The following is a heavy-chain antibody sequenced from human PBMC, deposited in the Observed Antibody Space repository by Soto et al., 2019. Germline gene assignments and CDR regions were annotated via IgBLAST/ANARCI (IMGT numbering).Heavy chain of an antibody. CDR3: ARDTPPTDY. J-gene: IGHJ4*02. Sequence: QAQLVQSGAEAKKPGASVKVSCKTSGYTFTSYHISWVRQAPGQGLEWMGWISAYNTNTNYAQKFQGRVTMTTDTLTSTAYMELRSLRSDDTAVYYCARDTPPTDYWGQGTLVTVSS. V-gene: IGHV1-18*01. CDR2: ISAYNTNT. CDR1: GYTFTSYH.